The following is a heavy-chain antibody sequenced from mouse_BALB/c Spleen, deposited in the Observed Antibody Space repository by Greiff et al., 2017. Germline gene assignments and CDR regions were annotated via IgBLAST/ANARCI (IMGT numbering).Heavy chain of an antibody. Sequence: QVQLQQSGAELVKPGASVKLSCKASGYTFTSYYMYWVKQRPGQGLEWIGEINPSNGGTNFNEKFKSKATLTVDKSSSTAYMQLSSLTSEDSAVYYCTRFRYRYYYAMDYWGQGTSVTVSS. CDR2: INPSNGGT. V-gene: IGHV1S81*02. D-gene: IGHD2-14*01. CDR1: GYTFTSYY. CDR3: TRFRYRYYYAMDY. J-gene: IGHJ4*01.